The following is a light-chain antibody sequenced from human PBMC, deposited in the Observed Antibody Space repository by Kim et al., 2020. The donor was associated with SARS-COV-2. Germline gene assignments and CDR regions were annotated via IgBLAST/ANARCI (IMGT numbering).Light chain of an antibody. CDR1: QSVGSDY. V-gene: IGKV3-20*01. Sequence: EIVLTQSPGTLSLSPGERATLSCRASQSVGSDYLAWYQQKPGQPPRLLISGASSRASGIPDRFSGSGSGTDFTLTISRLEPEDLAVYYWQQYDDSPRTFGQGTKVEIK. CDR2: GAS. CDR3: QQYDDSPRT. J-gene: IGKJ1*01.